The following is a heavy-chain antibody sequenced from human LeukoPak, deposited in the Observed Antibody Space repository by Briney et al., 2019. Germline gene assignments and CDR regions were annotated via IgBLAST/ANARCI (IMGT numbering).Heavy chain of an antibody. CDR1: GYSFTNYW. Sequence: GESLKISCKGSGYSFTNYWIGWVRQMPGKGLEWMGIIYPGDSDTIYSPSFQGQVTISADKSISTAYLQWSSLKASDTAMYFCARPRYYDRSGYPHDAFDIWGQGTMVTVSS. D-gene: IGHD3-22*01. J-gene: IGHJ3*02. V-gene: IGHV5-51*01. CDR3: ARPRYYDRSGYPHDAFDI. CDR2: IYPGDSDT.